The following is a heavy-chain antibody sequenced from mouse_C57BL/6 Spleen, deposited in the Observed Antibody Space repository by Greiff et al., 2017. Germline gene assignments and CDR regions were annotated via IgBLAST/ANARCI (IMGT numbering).Heavy chain of an antibody. J-gene: IGHJ3*01. CDR2: IDPSDSET. D-gene: IGHD2-4*01. Sequence: QVQLQQPGAELVRPGSSVKLSCKASGYTFTSYWMHWVKQRPIQGLEWIGNIDPSDSETHYNQKFKDKATLTVDKSSSTAYMQLSSLTSEDSAVYYCASDYGENWFAYWGQGTLVTVSA. V-gene: IGHV1-52*01. CDR1: GYTFTSYW. CDR3: ASDYGENWFAY.